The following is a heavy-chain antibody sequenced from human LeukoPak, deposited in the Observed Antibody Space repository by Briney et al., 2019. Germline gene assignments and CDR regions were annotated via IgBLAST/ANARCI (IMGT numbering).Heavy chain of an antibody. J-gene: IGHJ5*02. D-gene: IGHD3-22*01. CDR3: ATDSRYFDTNRYFDP. Sequence: ASVKVSCKVSGDSLTELSMHWVRQAPGQGREWMGGFDAEQGEIIYAQEFQGRVTMTEDTSTNTAYMELSSLTSADTAVYYCATDSRYFDTNRYFDPWGQGTLITVSS. CDR2: FDAEQGEI. V-gene: IGHV1-24*01. CDR1: GDSLTELS.